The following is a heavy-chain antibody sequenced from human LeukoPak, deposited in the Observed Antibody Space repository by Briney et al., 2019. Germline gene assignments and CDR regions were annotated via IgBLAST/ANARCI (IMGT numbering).Heavy chain of an antibody. D-gene: IGHD5-18*01. CDR2: ISRDGGRT. CDR1: GFTFDDYN. Sequence: GGSLRLSCAASGFTFDDYNMHWVRQAPGKGLEWVSLISRDGGRTYYADSVKGRFTISGDKNKNSLYLQMNSLRAEDTALYYCAKDKGYSYGHGFDYWGQGTLVTVSS. CDR3: AKDKGYSYGHGFDY. J-gene: IGHJ4*02. V-gene: IGHV3-43*01.